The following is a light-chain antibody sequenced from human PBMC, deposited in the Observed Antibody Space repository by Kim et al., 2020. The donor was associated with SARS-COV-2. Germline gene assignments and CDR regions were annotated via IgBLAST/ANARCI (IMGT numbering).Light chain of an antibody. CDR2: GHT. V-gene: IGLV1-40*01. Sequence: QRVTVSCTRTFSNIGAGYDVHCDQQVPGAAPTLLIYGHTNRPSGVPDRFSGSKADTSASLAITGLQPEDEADYYCQSYDSSLNSYVFGTGTKVTVL. CDR3: QSYDSSLNSYV. J-gene: IGLJ1*01. CDR1: FSNIGAGYD.